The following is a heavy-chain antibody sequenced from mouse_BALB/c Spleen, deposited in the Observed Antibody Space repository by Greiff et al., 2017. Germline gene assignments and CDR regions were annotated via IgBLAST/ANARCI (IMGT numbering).Heavy chain of an antibody. Sequence: DVMLVESGGGLVQPGGSLRLSCATSGFTFTDYYMSWVRQPPGKALEWLGFIRNKANGYTTEYSASVKGRFTISRDNSQSILYLQMNTLRAEDSATYYCARDPAYYGKLYFDYWGQGTTLTVSS. V-gene: IGHV7-3*02. CDR1: GFTFTDYY. J-gene: IGHJ2*01. D-gene: IGHD2-10*01. CDR3: ARDPAYYGKLYFDY. CDR2: IRNKANGYTT.